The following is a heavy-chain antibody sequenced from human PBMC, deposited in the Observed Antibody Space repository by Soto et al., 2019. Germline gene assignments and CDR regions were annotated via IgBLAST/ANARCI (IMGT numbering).Heavy chain of an antibody. V-gene: IGHV4-39*07. CDR1: CGSISSSSYY. Sequence: SSEPLSLTCTVSCGSISSSSYYWGWIRQPPGMGLDWIGSIYYSGNTYYNPSLKSRVTISVDTSKNQFYLRVNSVTAADTAVYYCARDYYDSVGLHWVDPWGQGTLVNVSS. CDR3: ARDYYDSVGLHWVDP. J-gene: IGHJ5*02. D-gene: IGHD3-22*01. CDR2: IYYSGNT.